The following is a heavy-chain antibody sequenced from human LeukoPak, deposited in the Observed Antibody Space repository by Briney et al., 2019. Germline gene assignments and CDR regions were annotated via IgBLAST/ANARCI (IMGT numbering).Heavy chain of an antibody. J-gene: IGHJ4*02. V-gene: IGHV1-18*01. CDR3: ARTMTTSSYYFDY. D-gene: IGHD4-17*01. CDR1: GYTFTTYG. CDR2: ISGYDGNT. Sequence: ASVKVSCKASGYTFTTYGVSWVRQAPGQGLGWMGWISGYDGNTNYAQKLRGRVTMTTDTSTSTAYMDLRSLRSDDTALYYCARTMTTSSYYFDYWGQGTLVTVSS.